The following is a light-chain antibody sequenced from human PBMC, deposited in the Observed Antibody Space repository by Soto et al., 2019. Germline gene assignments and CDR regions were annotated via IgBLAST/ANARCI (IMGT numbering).Light chain of an antibody. CDR2: GVT. J-gene: IGLJ3*02. CDR3: TSYTSSITWV. V-gene: IGLV2-14*01. Sequence: QSVLTQPASVSGSPGQSITISCTGTASDVGGYNYVSWYQQHPGKAPKLIIYGVTNRPSGVSDRFSGSTSGNTASLTISGLQAEDEADYYCTSYTSSITWVFGGGTKLTVL. CDR1: ASDVGGYNY.